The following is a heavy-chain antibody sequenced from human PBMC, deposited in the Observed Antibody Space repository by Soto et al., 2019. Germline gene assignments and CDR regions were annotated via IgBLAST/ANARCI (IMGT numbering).Heavy chain of an antibody. CDR2: LDPSDSYV. CDR3: ARHRTAMTIDLFDI. CDR1: GYNFTSYW. V-gene: IGHV5-10-1*01. Sequence: GECLKISCKGSGYNFTSYWITWVRQRPGKGLEWMGRLDPSDSYVNYGPSFQGHVTISDDKSISVAFLQWNKLKTSDTAMYYCARHRTAMTIDLFDIWGQGTMVTVSS. J-gene: IGHJ3*02. D-gene: IGHD5-18*01.